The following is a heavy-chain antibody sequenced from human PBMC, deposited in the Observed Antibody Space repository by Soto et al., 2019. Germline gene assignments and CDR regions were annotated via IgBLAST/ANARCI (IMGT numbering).Heavy chain of an antibody. CDR1: GYTFTSYD. J-gene: IGHJ5*02. D-gene: IGHD6-25*01. CDR3: ARGRLRFTHNWFDP. CDR2: MNPNSGNT. V-gene: IGHV1-8*01. Sequence: QVQLVQSGAEVKKPGASVKVSCKASGYTFTSYDINWVRQATGQGLEWMGWMNPNSGNTGYAQKFQGRVTMTRNTSISTAYMELGSLRSEDTAVYYCARGRLRFTHNWFDPWGQGTLVTVSS.